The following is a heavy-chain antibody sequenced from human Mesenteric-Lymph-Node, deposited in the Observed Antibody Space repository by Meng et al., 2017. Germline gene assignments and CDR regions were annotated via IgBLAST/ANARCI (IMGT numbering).Heavy chain of an antibody. J-gene: IGHJ4*02. V-gene: IGHV4-59*01. CDR2: IYYSGST. CDR1: GGSISSYY. Sequence: SETLSLTCTVSGGSISSYYWSWIRQPPGKGLEWIGYIYYSGSTNYNPSLKSRVTISVDTSKSQLSLKLSSVTAADTAVYYCASSIVFGPFDYWGQGTLVTVSS. D-gene: IGHD1-26*01. CDR3: ASSIVFGPFDY.